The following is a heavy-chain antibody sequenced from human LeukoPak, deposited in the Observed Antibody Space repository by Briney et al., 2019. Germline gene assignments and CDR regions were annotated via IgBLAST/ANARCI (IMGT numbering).Heavy chain of an antibody. CDR3: ARVTTMVPFDY. CDR2: MSYSEGA. D-gene: IGHD4-23*01. Sequence: SETLSLTCSVSGDSISDHYWTWIRQPPGKGLEWIGYMSYSEGAKYSPSLKSRVTISIDMSKNHFSLKWTSVTAADTAVYYCARVTTMVPFDYWGQGTLVTVSS. V-gene: IGHV4-59*11. CDR1: GDSISDHY. J-gene: IGHJ4*02.